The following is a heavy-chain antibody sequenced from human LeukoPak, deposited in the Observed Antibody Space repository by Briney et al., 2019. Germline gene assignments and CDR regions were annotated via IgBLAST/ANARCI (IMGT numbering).Heavy chain of an antibody. V-gene: IGHV3-30*01. Sequence: PGRSLRLSCAASGFTFSSYAMHWVRQAPGKGLEWVAVISYDGSNKYYADSVKGRFTISRDNSKNTLYLQMNSLRAEDTAVYYCARDRYSGSRAMDVWGKGTTVTVSS. CDR3: ARDRYSGSRAMDV. CDR1: GFTFSSYA. CDR2: ISYDGSNK. J-gene: IGHJ6*04. D-gene: IGHD1-26*01.